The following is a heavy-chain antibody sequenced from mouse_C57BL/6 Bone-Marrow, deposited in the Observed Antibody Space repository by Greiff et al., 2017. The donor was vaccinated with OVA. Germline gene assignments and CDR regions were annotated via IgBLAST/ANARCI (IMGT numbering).Heavy chain of an antibody. V-gene: IGHV10-3*01. CDR2: IRSKSSNYAT. D-gene: IGHD2-1*01. CDR3: VRGGGNYYGAWFAY. CDR1: GFTFNTYA. Sequence: GGGLVQPKGSLKLSCAASGFTFNTYAMHWVRQAPGKGLEWVARIRSKSSNYATYYADSVKDRFTISRDDSQSMLYLQMNNLKTEDTAMYDCVRGGGNYYGAWFAYWGQGTLVTVSA. J-gene: IGHJ3*01.